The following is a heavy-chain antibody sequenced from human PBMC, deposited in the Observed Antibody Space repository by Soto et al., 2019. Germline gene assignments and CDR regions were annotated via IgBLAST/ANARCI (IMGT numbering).Heavy chain of an antibody. CDR1: GFTFSSYA. CDR3: AKTQYYDILTGYLTRDY. V-gene: IGHV3-23*01. J-gene: IGHJ4*02. CDR2: ISGSGGST. Sequence: GGSLRLSCAASGFTFSSYAMSWVRQAPGKGLEWVSAISGSGGSTYYADSVKGRFTISRDNSKNTLYLQMNSLRAEDTAVYYCAKTQYYDILTGYLTRDYWGQGTLVTVSS. D-gene: IGHD3-9*01.